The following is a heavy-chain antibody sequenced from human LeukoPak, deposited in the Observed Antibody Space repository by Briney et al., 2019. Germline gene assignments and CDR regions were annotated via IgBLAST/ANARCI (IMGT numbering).Heavy chain of an antibody. CDR2: ISGSGGST. CDR3: ARVKGYGDYVPGDY. D-gene: IGHD4-17*01. Sequence: GGSLRLSCAASGFTFSSYAMSWVRQAPGKGLEWVSAISGSGGSTYYADSVKGRFTISRDNSKNTLYLQMNSLRAEDTAVYYCARVKGYGDYVPGDYWGQGTLVTVSS. CDR1: GFTFSSYA. V-gene: IGHV3-23*01. J-gene: IGHJ4*02.